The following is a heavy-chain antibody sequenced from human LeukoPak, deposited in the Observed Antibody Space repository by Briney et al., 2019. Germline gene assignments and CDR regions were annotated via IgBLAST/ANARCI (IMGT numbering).Heavy chain of an antibody. V-gene: IGHV4-39*07. CDR2: INYSGRT. D-gene: IGHD5-18*01. CDR3: ARFRTAMQLWKGYYFDY. Sequence: SETLSLTSTVSGGSIRRGIYYWGWIRQPPGKGLEWIGAINYSGRTYYNPSLKSRVSISEDTSKNQVSLKLTSVTAADTAVYYCARFRTAMQLWKGYYFDYWGQGTLVTVSS. CDR1: GGSIRRGIYY. J-gene: IGHJ4*02.